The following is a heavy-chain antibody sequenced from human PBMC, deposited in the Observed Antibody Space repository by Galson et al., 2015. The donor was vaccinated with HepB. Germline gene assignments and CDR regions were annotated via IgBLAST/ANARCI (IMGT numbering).Heavy chain of an antibody. J-gene: IGHJ4*02. CDR1: GFTFSSYA. V-gene: IGHV3-23*01. CDR2: MSGGGGST. Sequence: SLRLSCAASGFTFSSYAMSWVRQAPGKGLEWVSTMSGGGGSTYYADSVKGRFTISRDNSKNTLYLQMNSLRAGDTALYYCAKDQGYCSRTSCYSDYWGQGTLVTVSS. CDR3: AKDQGYCSRTSCYSDY. D-gene: IGHD2-2*01.